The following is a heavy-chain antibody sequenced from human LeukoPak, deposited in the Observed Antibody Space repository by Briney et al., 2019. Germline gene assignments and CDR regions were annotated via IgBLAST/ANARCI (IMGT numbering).Heavy chain of an antibody. V-gene: IGHV1-69*01. CDR3: AFYYYDSREFDY. CDR1: GGTFRYYG. J-gene: IGHJ4*02. D-gene: IGHD3-22*01. Sequence: RASVKVSCEASGGTFRYYGINWVRQAPGHGLEWMGGIIPLYGTANYAQKFQDRVTITADESTSTAYMELSSLRSEDTAVYYCAFYYYDSREFDYWGQGTLVTVSS. CDR2: IIPLYGTA.